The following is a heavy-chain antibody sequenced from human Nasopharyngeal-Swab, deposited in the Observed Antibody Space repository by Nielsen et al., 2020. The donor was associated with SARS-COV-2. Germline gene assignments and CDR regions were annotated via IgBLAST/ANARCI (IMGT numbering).Heavy chain of an antibody. V-gene: IGHV1-8*01. D-gene: IGHD2-2*01. CDR2: MNPNSGNA. Sequence: ASVQVSCKASGYSFPSSYFNWVRQATGQRLEWMGWMNPNSGNAGYAQKSQGRVTMTRDTSISTASMELSSLTSEDTAVYYCARSSPAFGYWGQGTLVTVSS. CDR3: ARSSPAFGY. J-gene: IGHJ4*02. CDR1: GYSFPSSY.